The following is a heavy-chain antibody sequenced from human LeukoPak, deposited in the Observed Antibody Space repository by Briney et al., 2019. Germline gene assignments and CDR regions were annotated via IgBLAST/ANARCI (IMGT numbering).Heavy chain of an antibody. J-gene: IGHJ6*03. V-gene: IGHV1-69*13. CDR2: IIPIFGTA. CDR1: GCTFSSYA. CDR3: ASFSYYYYYMDL. Sequence: SVTVSCKSSGCTFSSYAISWVRQPPGQGLEWRGGIIPIFGTANYAQKFQGRVTINADESTSTAYMELSSLRSEDAAVYYCASFSYYYYYMDLWGKGSTV.